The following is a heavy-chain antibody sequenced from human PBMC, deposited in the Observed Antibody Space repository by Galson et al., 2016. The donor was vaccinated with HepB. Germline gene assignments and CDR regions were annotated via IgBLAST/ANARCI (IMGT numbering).Heavy chain of an antibody. V-gene: IGHV3-9*01. J-gene: IGHJ6*02. CDR1: GFTFDDYA. CDR3: AKDFGPVLVVAATYYYGMDV. Sequence: SLRLSCAASGFTFDDYAMHWVRQAPGKGLEWVSGISWNSGSIGYADSVKGRFAISRDNAKNSLYLQMNSLRVEDTALYYCAKDFGPVLVVAATYYYGMDVWGQGTTVTVSS. D-gene: IGHD2-15*01. CDR2: ISWNSGSI.